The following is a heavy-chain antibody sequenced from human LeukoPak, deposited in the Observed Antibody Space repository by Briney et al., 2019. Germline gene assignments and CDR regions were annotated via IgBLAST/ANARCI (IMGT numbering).Heavy chain of an antibody. CDR2: IYYSGST. J-gene: IGHJ5*02. Sequence: ASETLSLTCTVSGGSISSYYWSWIRQPPGKGLEWIGYIYYSGSTNYNPSLKSRVTISVDTSKSQFSLNLMSVTAADTAVYYCTRDTGTTGEVKFDPWGQGTLVTVSS. V-gene: IGHV4-59*12. D-gene: IGHD4-17*01. CDR3: TRDTGTTGEVKFDP. CDR1: GGSISSYY.